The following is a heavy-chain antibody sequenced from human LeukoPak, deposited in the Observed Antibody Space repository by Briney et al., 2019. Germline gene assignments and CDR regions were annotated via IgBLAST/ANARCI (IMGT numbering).Heavy chain of an antibody. D-gene: IGHD6-13*01. CDR1: GGSISSSSYY. Sequence: PSETLSLTCTVSGGSISSSSYYWGWIRQPAGKGLEWIGRIYTSGSTNYNPSLKSRVTLSVDTSKNQFSLKLSSVTAADTAVYYCARDHSSSWYRGAFDIWGQGTMVAVSS. V-gene: IGHV4-61*02. CDR2: IYTSGST. J-gene: IGHJ3*02. CDR3: ARDHSSSWYRGAFDI.